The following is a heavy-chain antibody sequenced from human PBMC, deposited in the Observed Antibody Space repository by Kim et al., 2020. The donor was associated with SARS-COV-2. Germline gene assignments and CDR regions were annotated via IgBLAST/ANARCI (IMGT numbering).Heavy chain of an antibody. D-gene: IGHD2-8*01. V-gene: IGHV3-11*01. CDR3: AKNGPERKYFALDV. J-gene: IGHJ6*02. CDR2: ISLSGGGV. CDR1: GFILSDYN. Sequence: GGSLRLSCAASGFILSDYNQMTWVRQAPGKGLECIVDISLSGGGVYYADSVKGRFTISRDNTKNSMFLQMNSLRSEDTAMYYCAKNGPERKYFALDVWGQGTAVTVSS.